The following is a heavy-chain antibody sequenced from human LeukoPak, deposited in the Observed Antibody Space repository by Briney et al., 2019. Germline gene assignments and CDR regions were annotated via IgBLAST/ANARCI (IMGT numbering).Heavy chain of an antibody. Sequence: PGGPLRLSCAASGFTFSSYAMNWVRQAPGKGLQWVSALSGSGAKTYYADSVKGRFTISRDNSKNTLYLQMSRLRAEDTAVYYCAKDQGSYGMDVWGQGTTVTVSS. CDR3: AKDQGSYGMDV. V-gene: IGHV3-23*01. J-gene: IGHJ6*02. CDR2: LSGSGAKT. CDR1: GFTFSSYA.